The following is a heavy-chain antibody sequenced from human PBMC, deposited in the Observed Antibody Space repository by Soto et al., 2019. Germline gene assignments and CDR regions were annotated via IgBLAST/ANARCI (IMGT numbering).Heavy chain of an antibody. CDR2: IIPIFGIT. CDR1: GGIFSSYP. V-gene: IGHV1-69*01. D-gene: IGHD3-3*02. CDR3: ARSAFPQRAGGWDY. J-gene: IGHJ4*02. Sequence: QVQLVQSGAEVRKPGYSVKVSCKASGGIFSSYPIGWVRQAPGQGLEWMGGIIPIFGITNYAQKFQGRITITADESTSTAYMDLIILASEDTAVYYCARSAFPQRAGGWDYWGQGTLVTVSS.